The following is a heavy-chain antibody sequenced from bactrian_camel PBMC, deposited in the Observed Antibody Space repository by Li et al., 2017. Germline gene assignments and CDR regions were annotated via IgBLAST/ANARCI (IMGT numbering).Heavy chain of an antibody. CDR3: AADLLLMRPLDASEYKY. V-gene: IGHV3S1*01. D-gene: IGHD1*01. Sequence: QVQLVESGGGSVQAGGSLRLSCEISLYIYSSYCMGWFRQTPGKERAAVAAHYTGTATTYVADSVKGRFAIWQDNAKKTVYLQINYLRPEDTAMYYCAADLLLMRPLDASEYKYWGQGTQVTVS. CDR2: HYTGTATT. CDR1: LYIYSSYC. J-gene: IGHJ4*01.